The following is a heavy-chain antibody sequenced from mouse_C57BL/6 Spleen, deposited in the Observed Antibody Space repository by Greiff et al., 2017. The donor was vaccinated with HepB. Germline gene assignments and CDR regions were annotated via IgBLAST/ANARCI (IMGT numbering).Heavy chain of an antibody. J-gene: IGHJ2*01. CDR1: GYAFTNYL. D-gene: IGHD1-1*01. CDR2: INPGSGGT. Sequence: QVQLQQSGAELVRPGTSVKVSCKASGYAFTNYLIEWVKQRPGQGLEWIGVINPGSGGTNYNEKFKGKATLTADKSSSTAYMQRSSLTSEDSAVYFCARSGPTVGYFDYWGQGTTLTVSS. V-gene: IGHV1-54*01. CDR3: ARSGPTVGYFDY.